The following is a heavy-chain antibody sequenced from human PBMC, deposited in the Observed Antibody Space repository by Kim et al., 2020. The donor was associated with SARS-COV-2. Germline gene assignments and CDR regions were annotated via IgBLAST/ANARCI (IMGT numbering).Heavy chain of an antibody. CDR2: ISYDGSNK. J-gene: IGHJ4*02. Sequence: GGSLRLSCAASGFTFSSYGMHWVRQAPGKGLEWVAVISYDGSNKYYADSVKGRFTISRDNSKNTLYLQMNSLRAEDTAVYYCAKGLRYCSGGSCYTCDYWGQGTLVTVSS. CDR3: AKGLRYCSGGSCYTCDY. V-gene: IGHV3-30*18. CDR1: GFTFSSYG. D-gene: IGHD2-15*01.